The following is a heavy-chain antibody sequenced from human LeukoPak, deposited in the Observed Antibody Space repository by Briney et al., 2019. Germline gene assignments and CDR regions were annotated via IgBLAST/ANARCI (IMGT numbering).Heavy chain of an antibody. J-gene: IGHJ5*02. CDR1: GYTFSSYG. D-gene: IGHD1-26*01. CDR2: ISAYTGDT. Sequence: ASVKVSCKASGYTFSSYGISWVRQAPGQGLEWMGWISAYTGDTNYAQKVQGRVTMTTDTFTSTAYMELRSLRSDDTALYFCARDPRVGSYNFSWFDPWGQGTLVTVSS. CDR3: ARDPRVGSYNFSWFDP. V-gene: IGHV1-18*01.